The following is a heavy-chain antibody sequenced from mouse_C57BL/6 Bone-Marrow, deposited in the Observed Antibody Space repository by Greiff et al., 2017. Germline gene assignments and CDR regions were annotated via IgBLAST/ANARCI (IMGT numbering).Heavy chain of an antibody. CDR2: IYPRSGNT. CDR3: ARGATVVERYFDV. CDR1: GYTFTSYG. J-gene: IGHJ1*03. Sequence: VQLQQSGAELARPGASVKLSCKASGYTFTSYGISWVKQRTGQGLEWIGEIYPRSGNTYYNEKFKGKATLTADKSSSTAYMELRSLTSEDSAVYVCARGATVVERYFDVWGTGTTVTVSS. D-gene: IGHD1-1*01. V-gene: IGHV1-81*01.